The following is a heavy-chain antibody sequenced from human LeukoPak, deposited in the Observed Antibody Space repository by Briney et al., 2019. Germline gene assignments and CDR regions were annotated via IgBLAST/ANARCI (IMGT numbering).Heavy chain of an antibody. Sequence: PGGSLRLSCAASGFTFSSYWMNWVRQAPGKGLVWVSRINTDESTTNYADSVKGRFTISRDNAKNTVYLQMNSLRAEDTAVYYCVRDFHSGIYYGGNFDNWGQGTLVTVSS. CDR1: GFTFSSYW. J-gene: IGHJ4*02. CDR2: INTDESTT. CDR3: VRDFHSGIYYGGNFDN. V-gene: IGHV3-74*01. D-gene: IGHD1-26*01.